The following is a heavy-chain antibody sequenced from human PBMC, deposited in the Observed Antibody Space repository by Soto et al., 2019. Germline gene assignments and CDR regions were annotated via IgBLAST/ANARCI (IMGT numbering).Heavy chain of an antibody. J-gene: IGHJ6*02. CDR1: VFVFSYYG. CDR2: ITNDGNNE. V-gene: IGHV3-30*02. Sequence: GGALRLACADSVFVFSYYGMRWVRQAADKGLERVALITNDGNNEYYRESVKGRFSISRGRSTNTVDLLMNSLRPEDTGVYYCAKEGPGGGRHFYYAMDVWGQGTTVTVSS. CDR3: AKEGPGGGRHFYYAMDV. D-gene: IGHD1-26*01.